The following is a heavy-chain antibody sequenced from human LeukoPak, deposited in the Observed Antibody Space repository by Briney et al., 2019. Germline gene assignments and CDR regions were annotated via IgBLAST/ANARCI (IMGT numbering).Heavy chain of an antibody. CDR3: ARFSEVYYYVDV. D-gene: IGHD2/OR15-2a*01. CDR1: GFTFRSYW. V-gene: IGHV3-74*01. Sequence: GGSLRLSCAAPGFTFRSYWMDWVRHAPGKGAVWGSRINTDGSSTTYADSVKGRFSVSRDDAKRSLYLQMSSLRAEDTAVYYCARFSEVYYYVDVWGTGTTVTVSS. J-gene: IGHJ6*03. CDR2: INTDGSST.